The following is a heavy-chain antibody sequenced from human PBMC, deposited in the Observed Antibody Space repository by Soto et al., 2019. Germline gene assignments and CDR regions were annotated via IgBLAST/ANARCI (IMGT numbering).Heavy chain of an antibody. D-gene: IGHD2-21*01. CDR2: FYYDGRT. CDR1: GASFSDANYY. Sequence: SETLSRTGIVSGASFSDANYYLVWIRQPPGEGLEWIGSFYYDGRTYYNESFKSRVTISVDTSKKHFSLMLTSVTAADTAVYYCARRSHTVVAHTWGKGTLVTVS. CDR3: ARRSHTVVAHT. J-gene: IGHJ4*02. V-gene: IGHV4-39*02.